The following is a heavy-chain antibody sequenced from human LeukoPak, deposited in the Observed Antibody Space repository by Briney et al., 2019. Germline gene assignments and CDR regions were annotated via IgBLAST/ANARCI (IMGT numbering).Heavy chain of an antibody. V-gene: IGHV3-23*01. D-gene: IGHD4-11*01. CDR3: XXXXXXDYRRSVIFDY. J-gene: IGHJ4*02. Sequence: GGSLRLSCAASGFTFSSYAMSWVRQAPGKGLEWVSAISGSGGSTYYADSVKGRFTISRDNSKNTLYLQMNSLRAEDTAVYYXXXXXXXDYRRSVIFDYWGQGTLVTVSS. CDR2: ISGSGGST. CDR1: GFTFSSYA.